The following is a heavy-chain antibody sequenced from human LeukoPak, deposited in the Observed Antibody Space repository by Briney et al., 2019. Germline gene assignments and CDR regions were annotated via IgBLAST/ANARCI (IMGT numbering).Heavy chain of an antibody. D-gene: IGHD6-19*01. CDR3: ARDLISGWYYFDY. CDR2: INPNSGGT. Sequence: ASVKVSCKASGYTFTGYYMHWVRQAPGQGLEWMGWINPNSGGTNYAQKFQGRVTMTRDPSISTAHMELSRLRSDDTAVYYCARDLISGWYYFDYWGQGTLVTVSS. V-gene: IGHV1-2*02. CDR1: GYTFTGYY. J-gene: IGHJ4*02.